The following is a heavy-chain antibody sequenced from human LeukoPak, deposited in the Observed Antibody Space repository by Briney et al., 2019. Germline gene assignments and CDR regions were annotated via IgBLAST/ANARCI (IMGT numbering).Heavy chain of an antibody. CDR2: IKEDESEK. D-gene: IGHD2-15*01. Sequence: GGSLRLSCAASGFAFSTFWMNWVRQAPGKGLEWVANIKEDESEKYYVDSVKGRFTTSRDNAKNSLYLQMSSLRAEDTAVYYCARGWYRDYWGQGTLVTVSS. CDR1: GFAFSTFW. CDR3: ARGWYRDY. J-gene: IGHJ4*02. V-gene: IGHV3-7*05.